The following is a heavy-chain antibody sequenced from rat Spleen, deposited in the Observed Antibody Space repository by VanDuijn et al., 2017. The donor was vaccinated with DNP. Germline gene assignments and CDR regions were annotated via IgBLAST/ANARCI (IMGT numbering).Heavy chain of an antibody. Sequence: EVQLVESGGGLVQPGGSLKLSCAASEFTFSDYYMAWVRQAPTKGLEWVASISNSGGSTYYRDSVKGRFTVSRDNAKSTLYLQMDSLRPEDTATYYCARHEGLRRVWDYWGQGVMVTVSS. CDR2: ISNSGGST. D-gene: IGHD1-11*01. J-gene: IGHJ2*01. CDR3: ARHEGLRRVWDY. CDR1: EFTFSDYY. V-gene: IGHV5-25*01.